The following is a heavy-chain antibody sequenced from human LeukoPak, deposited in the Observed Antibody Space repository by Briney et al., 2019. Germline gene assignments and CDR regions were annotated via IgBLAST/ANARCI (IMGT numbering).Heavy chain of an antibody. J-gene: IGHJ4*02. CDR2: IYSGGST. CDR1: GFTFSSYA. CDR3: ARAPLQWLGGSDY. V-gene: IGHV3-66*01. D-gene: IGHD6-19*01. Sequence: PGGSLRLSCAASGFTFSSYAMSWVHQAPGKGLEWVSVIYSGGSTYYADSVKGRFTISRDNSKNTLYLQMNSLRAEDTAVYYCARAPLQWLGGSDYWGQGTLVTVSS.